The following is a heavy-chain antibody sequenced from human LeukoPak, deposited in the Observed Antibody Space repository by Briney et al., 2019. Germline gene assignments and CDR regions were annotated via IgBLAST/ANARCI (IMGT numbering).Heavy chain of an antibody. CDR1: GGSISSYY. D-gene: IGHD3-22*01. V-gene: IGHV4-59*01. Sequence: PSETLSLTCTVSGGSISSYYWSWIRQPPGKGLEWIGYIYYSGSTNYNPSLKSRVTISVDTSRNQFSLKLSSVIAADTAVYYCARGKAYYYDSSGYSYYFDYWGQGTLVTVSS. J-gene: IGHJ4*02. CDR2: IYYSGST. CDR3: ARGKAYYYDSSGYSYYFDY.